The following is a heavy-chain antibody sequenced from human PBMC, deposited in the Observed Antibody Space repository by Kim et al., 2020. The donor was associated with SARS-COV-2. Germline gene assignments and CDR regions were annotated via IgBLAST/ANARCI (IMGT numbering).Heavy chain of an antibody. CDR2: INHSGST. CDR3: ARGFIPGLYSSSWSKLRVGGWFDP. CDR1: TGSFSGYY. D-gene: IGHD6-13*01. V-gene: IGHV4-34*01. J-gene: IGHJ5*02. Sequence: SETLSLTCAVYTGSFSGYYWAWIRQPPGKGLEWIGEINHSGSTNYNPSLKSRVTISVDTSKNQFSLKLSSVTAADTAVYYCARGFIPGLYSSSWSKLRVGGWFDPWGQGTLVTVSS.